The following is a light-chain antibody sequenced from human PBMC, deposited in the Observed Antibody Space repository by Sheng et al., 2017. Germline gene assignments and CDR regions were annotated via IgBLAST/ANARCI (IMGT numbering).Light chain of an antibody. V-gene: IGKV3D-20*02. J-gene: IGKJ4*01. CDR3: QQCSIWPLT. CDR1: QSVFSTY. Sequence: EIALTQSPGTLSLSPGERATLSCRASQSVFSTYIAWYQQKPGQAPRLLIYGASSRATGIPPRFVGSGSGTDFTLTISSLEPEDSAVYYCQQCSIWPLTFGGGTKVEIK. CDR2: GAS.